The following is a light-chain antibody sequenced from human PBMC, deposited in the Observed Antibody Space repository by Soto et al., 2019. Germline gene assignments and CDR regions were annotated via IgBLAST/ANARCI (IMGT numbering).Light chain of an antibody. CDR1: QSVSSN. J-gene: IGKJ2*01. V-gene: IGKV3-15*01. CDR3: QQYNNWPPYT. CDR2: GAS. Sequence: VMTQSPATLSVSPGDRATLSCRASQSVSSNLAWYQQKPGQAPRLLIYGASTRATGIPARFSGSGSGTEFSLTISSLQSEDFAVYYCQQYNNWPPYTFGQGTKLEIK.